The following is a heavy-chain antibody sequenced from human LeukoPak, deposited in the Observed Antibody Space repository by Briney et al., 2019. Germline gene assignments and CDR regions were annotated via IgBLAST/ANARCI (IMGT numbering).Heavy chain of an antibody. CDR2: ISSSGSTI. J-gene: IGHJ4*02. Sequence: GGSLRLSCAASGFTFSDYYMSWIRQAPGKGLEWVSYISSSGSTIYYADPVEGRFTISRDNAKNSLYLQMNSLRAEDTAVYYCARDHCSSTSCYPGPFDYWGQGTLVTVSS. CDR1: GFTFSDYY. V-gene: IGHV3-11*04. CDR3: ARDHCSSTSCYPGPFDY. D-gene: IGHD2-2*01.